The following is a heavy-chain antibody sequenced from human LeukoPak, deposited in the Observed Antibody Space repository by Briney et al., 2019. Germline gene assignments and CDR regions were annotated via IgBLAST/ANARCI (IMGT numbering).Heavy chain of an antibody. CDR2: TYYRSKWYN. CDR3: AEYSSSSGFYAFDI. CDR1: GDSVSSNSAA. V-gene: IGHV6-1*01. Sequence: SQTLSLTCAISGDSVSSNSAAWNWIRQSPSRGLEWLGRTYYRSKWYNDYAVSVKSRITINPDTSKNQFSLQLNSATPEDTAVYYCAEYSSSSGFYAFDIWGQGTMVTVSS. J-gene: IGHJ3*02. D-gene: IGHD6-6*01.